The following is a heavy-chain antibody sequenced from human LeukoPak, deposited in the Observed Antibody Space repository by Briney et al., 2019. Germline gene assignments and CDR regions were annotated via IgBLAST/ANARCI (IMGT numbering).Heavy chain of an antibody. D-gene: IGHD3-10*01. CDR3: ARDPANYGSRYYFDY. CDR1: GGTFSSYT. V-gene: IGHV1-69*04. CDR2: IIPILGIA. Sequence: SVKVSCKASGGTFSSYTISWVRQAPGQGLEWMGRIIPILGIANYAQKFQGRVTITADKSTSTAYMELSSLRSEDAAVYYCARDPANYGSRYYFDYWGQGTLVTVSS. J-gene: IGHJ4*02.